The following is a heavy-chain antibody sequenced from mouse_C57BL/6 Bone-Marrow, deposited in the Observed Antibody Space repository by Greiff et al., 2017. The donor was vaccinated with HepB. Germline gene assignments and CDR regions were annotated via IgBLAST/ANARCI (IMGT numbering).Heavy chain of an antibody. J-gene: IGHJ2*01. V-gene: IGHV1-81*01. Sequence: QVQLQQSGAELARPGASVKLSCKASGYTFTSYGISWVKQRTGQGLEWIGEIYPRSGNTYYNEKFKGKATLTADKSSSTAYMELRSLTSEDSAVYFCARSGYYGSTPYFDYWGQGTTLTVSS. CDR2: IYPRSGNT. CDR3: ARSGYYGSTPYFDY. CDR1: GYTFTSYG. D-gene: IGHD1-1*01.